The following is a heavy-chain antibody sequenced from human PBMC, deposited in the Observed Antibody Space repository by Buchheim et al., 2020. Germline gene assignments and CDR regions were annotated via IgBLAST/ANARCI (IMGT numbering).Heavy chain of an antibody. D-gene: IGHD3-3*02. CDR3: ARDLTAFRPSPQWFDP. CDR1: GFNFRSFA. J-gene: IGHJ5*02. V-gene: IGHV1-18*01. Sequence: QAQLVQSGPEVKKPGASVKVSCKASGFNFRSFAINWVRQAPGQGLEWMGWINPHTGVTNTPQKFQGRVTMTTDISTATAYMELMSQTSDDTAVYFCARDLTAFRPSPQWFDPWGQG. CDR2: INPHTGVT.